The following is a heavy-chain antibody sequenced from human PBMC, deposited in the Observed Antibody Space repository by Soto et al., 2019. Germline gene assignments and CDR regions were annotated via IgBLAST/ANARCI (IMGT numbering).Heavy chain of an antibody. Sequence: QVQLVQSGAEVKKPGASVKVSCKASGYTFTSYYMHWVRQAPGQGLEWMGIINPSGGSTSYAQKFPGRVTMTRDTSTSTVYMELSSLRSEDTAVYYCASEGGSVVAALDYWGQGTLVTVSS. V-gene: IGHV1-46*03. D-gene: IGHD2-15*01. J-gene: IGHJ4*02. CDR1: GYTFTSYY. CDR2: INPSGGST. CDR3: ASEGGSVVAALDY.